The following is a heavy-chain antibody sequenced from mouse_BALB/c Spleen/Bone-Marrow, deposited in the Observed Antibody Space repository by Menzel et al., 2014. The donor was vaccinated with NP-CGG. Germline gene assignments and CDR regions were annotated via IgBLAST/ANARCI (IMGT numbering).Heavy chain of an antibody. CDR2: IWAGGST. Sequence: VNVVESGPGLVAPSQSLSITCTVSGFSLTSYGVHWVRQPPGKGLEWLGVIWAGGSTNYNSAPMSRLSISKGNSESQVFLKMNSLQTDDTAIYYCARDRGYYKDVGDYWGQGTTLTVSS. V-gene: IGHV2-9*02. D-gene: IGHD2-3*01. CDR1: GFSLTSYG. J-gene: IGHJ2*01. CDR3: ARDRGYYKDVGDY.